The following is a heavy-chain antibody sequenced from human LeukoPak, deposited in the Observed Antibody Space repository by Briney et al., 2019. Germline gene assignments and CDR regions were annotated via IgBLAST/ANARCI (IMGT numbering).Heavy chain of an antibody. J-gene: IGHJ4*02. Sequence: GGSLRLSCAASGFTFSSYAMHWVRQAPGKGLEYVSVISSNGGSTYYANSVKGRFTISRDNSKNTLYLQMGSPRAEDMAVYYCAREAAGSYFFDYWGQGTLVTVSS. D-gene: IGHD1-26*01. CDR3: AREAAGSYFFDY. V-gene: IGHV3-64*01. CDR1: GFTFSSYA. CDR2: ISSNGGST.